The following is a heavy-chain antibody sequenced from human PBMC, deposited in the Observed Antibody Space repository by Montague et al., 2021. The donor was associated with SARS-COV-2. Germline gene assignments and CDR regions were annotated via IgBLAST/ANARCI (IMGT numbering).Heavy chain of an antibody. V-gene: IGHV4-39*01. D-gene: IGHD2-2*01. CDR3: ARQGDQLLLEYWFDP. J-gene: IGHJ5*02. CDR2: IYYSGST. Sequence: SETLSLTCTVSGGSISSSSNYWGWIRQPPGKGLEWIGSIYYSGSTYYNPSLKSRVTISVDTSKNQFSLKLSSVTAADTAVYYCARQGDQLLLEYWFDPWGQGTLVTVSS. CDR1: GGSISSSSNY.